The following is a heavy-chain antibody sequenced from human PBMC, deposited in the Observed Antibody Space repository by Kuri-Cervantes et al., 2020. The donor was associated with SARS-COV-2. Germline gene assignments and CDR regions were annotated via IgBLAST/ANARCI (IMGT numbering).Heavy chain of an antibody. V-gene: IGHV4-59*12. CDR3: ARGGKGFGNCSGGSCYQNWFDP. CDR2: IYYSGST. D-gene: IGHD2-15*01. Sequence: SETLSLTCTVSGGSISSYYWSWIQQPPGKGLEWIGYIYYSGSTNYNPSLKSRVTISVDTSKNQFSLKLSSVTAADTAVYYCARGGKGFGNCSGGSCYQNWFDPWGQGTLVTVSS. J-gene: IGHJ5*02. CDR1: GGSISSYY.